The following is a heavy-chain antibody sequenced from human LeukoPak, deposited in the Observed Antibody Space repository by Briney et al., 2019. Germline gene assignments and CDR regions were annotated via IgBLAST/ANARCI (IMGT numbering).Heavy chain of an antibody. Sequence: GGSLRLSCAASGFTFGSYAMSWVRQAPGKGLDWVSAITNNGGDTYHADSVKGRFTISRDNSKKMLYLQMDSLRVEDTALYYCAKGSAPSRPYYFDYWGQGTLVSVSS. J-gene: IGHJ4*02. D-gene: IGHD1-26*01. V-gene: IGHV3-23*01. CDR2: ITNNGGDT. CDR3: AKGSAPSRPYYFDY. CDR1: GFTFGSYA.